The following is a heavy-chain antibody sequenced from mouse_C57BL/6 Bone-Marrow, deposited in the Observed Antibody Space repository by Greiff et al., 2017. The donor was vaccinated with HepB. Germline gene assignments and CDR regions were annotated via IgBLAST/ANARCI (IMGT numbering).Heavy chain of an antibody. CDR2: ISNGGGST. V-gene: IGHV5-12*01. J-gene: IGHJ1*03. CDR3: ARYDGSSSWYFDV. CDR1: GFTFSDYY. D-gene: IGHD1-1*01. Sequence: EVHLVESGGGLVQPGGSLKLSCAASGFTFSDYYMYWVRQTPEKRLEWVAYISNGGGSTYYPDTVKGRFTISRDNAKNTLYLQMSRLKSEDTAMYYCARYDGSSSWYFDVWGTGTTVTVSS.